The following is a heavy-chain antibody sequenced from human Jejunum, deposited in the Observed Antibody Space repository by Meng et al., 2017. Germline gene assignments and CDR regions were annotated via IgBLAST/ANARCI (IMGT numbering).Heavy chain of an antibody. CDR2: IYYSGST. Sequence: QLQLQESGPGLVKPSETLSLTCTVSGGSISTSSYYWGWIRQDPGKGLEWIGNIYYSGSTYYNSSLKSRVTISVDTSKNQFSLTLSAVTAADTAVYYCARSPQYYDSSGFAFDPWGQGTLVTVSS. J-gene: IGHJ5*02. D-gene: IGHD3-22*01. CDR3: ARSPQYYDSSGFAFDP. CDR1: GGSISTSSYY. V-gene: IGHV4-39*01.